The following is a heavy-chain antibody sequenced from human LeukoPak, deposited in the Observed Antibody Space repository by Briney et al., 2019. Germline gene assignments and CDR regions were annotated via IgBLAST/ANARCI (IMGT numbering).Heavy chain of an antibody. CDR1: GGTFSSYA. Sequence: SVKVSCKASGGTFSSYAISWVRQAPGQGLEWMGRIIPIFGTANYAQKFQDRVTITTDESTSTACMELSSLRSEDTAVYYCAREVTPFDAFDIWGQGTMVTVSS. D-gene: IGHD2-21*02. V-gene: IGHV1-69*05. CDR3: AREVTPFDAFDI. CDR2: IIPIFGTA. J-gene: IGHJ3*02.